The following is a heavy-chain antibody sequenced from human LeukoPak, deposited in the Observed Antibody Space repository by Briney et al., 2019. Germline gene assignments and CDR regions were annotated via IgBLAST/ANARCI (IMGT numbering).Heavy chain of an antibody. D-gene: IGHD5-18*01. CDR3: ARAGTAMVTPYFDY. V-gene: IGHV4-59*12. CDR2: FYYSGDT. CDR1: GDSIRGFY. J-gene: IGHJ4*02. Sequence: SGTLSLTCNVSGDSIRGFYWGWIRQPPGKGLEWIGYFYYSGDTNYNPALESRVIISVDTSKNQFSLKLSSVTAADTAVYYCARAGTAMVTPYFDYWGQGTLVTVSS.